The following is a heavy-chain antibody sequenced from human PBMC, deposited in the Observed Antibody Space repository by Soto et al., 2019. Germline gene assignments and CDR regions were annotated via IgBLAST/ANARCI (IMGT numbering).Heavy chain of an antibody. J-gene: IGHJ5*02. Sequence: SETLSLTCAVSGGSFSGYFWNWIRQPPGKGLEWIGEINPGGSTTYNPSLKSRVTISADTSKNQFSLNLSSVAAADTAVYYCARGKGQLLLVRPKGFHPWGQGTLVTVSS. CDR3: ARGKGQLLLVRPKGFHP. V-gene: IGHV4-34*01. CDR1: GGSFSGYF. CDR2: INPGGST. D-gene: IGHD2-2*01.